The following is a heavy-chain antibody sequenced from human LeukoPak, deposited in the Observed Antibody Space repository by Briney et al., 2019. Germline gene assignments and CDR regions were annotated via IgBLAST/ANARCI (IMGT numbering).Heavy chain of an antibody. J-gene: IGHJ6*03. CDR2: INPNSGGT. V-gene: IGHV1-2*02. CDR1: GYTFTGYY. Sequence: ASVKVSCKASGYTFTGYYMHWVRQAPGQGLEWMGWINPNSGGTNYAQKFQGRVTMTRDTSISTAYMELSRLRSNDTAVYYCARTIFSGSGTSFYYYMDVWGKGTTVTISS. D-gene: IGHD3-10*01. CDR3: ARTIFSGSGTSFYYYMDV.